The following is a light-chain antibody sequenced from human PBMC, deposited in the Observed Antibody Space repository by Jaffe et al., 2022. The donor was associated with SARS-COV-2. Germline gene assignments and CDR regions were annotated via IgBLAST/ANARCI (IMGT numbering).Light chain of an antibody. CDR2: RDS. Sequence: SYELTQPLSVSVALGQTARITCGGNNIGSKNVHWYQQKPGQAPVLVIYRDSNRPSGIPERFSGSNSGNTATLTISRAQAGDEADYYCQVWDSSTAWNWVFGGGTKLTVL. CDR1: NIGSKN. J-gene: IGLJ3*02. V-gene: IGLV3-9*01. CDR3: QVWDSSTAWNWV.